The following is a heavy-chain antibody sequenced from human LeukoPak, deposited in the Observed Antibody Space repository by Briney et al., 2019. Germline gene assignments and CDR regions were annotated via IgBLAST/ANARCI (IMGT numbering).Heavy chain of an antibody. CDR2: IYYSGST. V-gene: IGHV4-59*01. CDR3: ARVSTIMGRGYNYFDP. D-gene: IGHD2/OR15-2a*01. J-gene: IGHJ5*02. CDR1: GGSISSYY. Sequence: SETLSLTCTVSGGSISSYYWSWIRQPPGKGLEWIGYIYYSGSTNYNPSLKSRVTISVDTSKNQFSLKLSSVTAADTALYYCARVSTIMGRGYNYFDPWGQGTLVTVSS.